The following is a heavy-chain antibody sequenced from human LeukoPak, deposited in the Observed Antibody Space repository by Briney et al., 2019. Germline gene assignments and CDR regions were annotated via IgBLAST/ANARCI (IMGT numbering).Heavy chain of an antibody. CDR1: GGSITNYY. CDR3: AGSSSWYRVGASYFDY. Sequence: PSETLSLTCTVSGGSITNYYWSWIRQPPGKELEWIGYIYYYGNTNYNPSLKSRVTISVDTSKNQFSLKLSSVTAADAAVYYCAGSSSWYRVGASYFDYWGQGTLVTVSS. V-gene: IGHV4-59*01. D-gene: IGHD6-13*01. J-gene: IGHJ4*02. CDR2: IYYYGNT.